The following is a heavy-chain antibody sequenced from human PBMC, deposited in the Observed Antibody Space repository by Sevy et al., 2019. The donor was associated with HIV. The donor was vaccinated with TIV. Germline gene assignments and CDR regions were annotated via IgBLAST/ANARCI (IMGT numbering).Heavy chain of an antibody. V-gene: IGHV3-30*18. CDR3: AKENIPHYYGSGSSN. Sequence: GGSLRLSCAASGFTFSNYGVLWVRQAPGKGLEWVAFISDDGSNKYYEDSVKGRFTISRDNSKNTLFLQMNRLRAEDTAVYYCAKENIPHYYGSGSSNWGLGTLVTVSS. CDR2: ISDDGSNK. D-gene: IGHD3-10*01. CDR1: GFTFSNYG. J-gene: IGHJ1*01.